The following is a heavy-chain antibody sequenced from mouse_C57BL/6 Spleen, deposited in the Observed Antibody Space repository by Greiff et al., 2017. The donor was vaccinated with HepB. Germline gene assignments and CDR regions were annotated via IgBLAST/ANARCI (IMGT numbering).Heavy chain of an antibody. V-gene: IGHV1-64*01. CDR1: GYTLTSYW. CDR2: IHPNSGST. D-gene: IGHD2-5*01. Sequence: QVQLQQSGAELVKPGASVKLSCKASGYTLTSYWMHWVKPRPGQGLEWIGMIHPNSGSTNYNEKFKSKATLTVDKSSSTAYLQLSSLTSEDSAVYYCARTFYSNHWYFDVWGTGTTVTVSS. CDR3: ARTFYSNHWYFDV. J-gene: IGHJ1*03.